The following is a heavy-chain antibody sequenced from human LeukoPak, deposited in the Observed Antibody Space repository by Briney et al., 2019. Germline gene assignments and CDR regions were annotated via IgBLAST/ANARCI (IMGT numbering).Heavy chain of an antibody. CDR1: GYTFTSYG. Sequence: ASVKVSCKASGYTFTSYGISWVRQAPGQGLEWMGWISAYNGNTNYAQKLQGRVTMTTDTSTSAAYMELRSLRSDVTAVYYCARVPPSFDWLRNDAFDIWGQGTMVTVSS. CDR2: ISAYNGNT. V-gene: IGHV1-18*01. J-gene: IGHJ3*02. CDR3: ARVPPSFDWLRNDAFDI. D-gene: IGHD3-9*01.